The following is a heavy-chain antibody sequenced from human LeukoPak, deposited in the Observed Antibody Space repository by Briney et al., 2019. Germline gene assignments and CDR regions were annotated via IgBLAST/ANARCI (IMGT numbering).Heavy chain of an antibody. V-gene: IGHV4-59*06. Sequence: PSETLSLTCTVSGGSISSYYWSWIRQPAGKGLEWIGYIYHSGSTYYNPSLKSRLTISVDTSKNQFSLKLSSLTAADTAVYYCAREARGMATNAHDAFDIWGQGTMVTVSS. D-gene: IGHD5-24*01. CDR3: AREARGMATNAHDAFDI. J-gene: IGHJ3*02. CDR2: IYHSGST. CDR1: GGSISSYY.